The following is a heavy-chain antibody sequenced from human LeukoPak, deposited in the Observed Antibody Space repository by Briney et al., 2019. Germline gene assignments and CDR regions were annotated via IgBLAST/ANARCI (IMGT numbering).Heavy chain of an antibody. Sequence: GASVKVSCKASGYTFTSYYMHWVRQAPGQELEWMGIINPSGGSTSYAQKFQGRVTMTRDTSTSTVYMELSSLRSDDTAVYYCARPNHIVVVPAAAPSHFDYWGQGTLVTVSS. V-gene: IGHV1-46*01. CDR2: INPSGGST. CDR1: GYTFTSYY. J-gene: IGHJ4*02. D-gene: IGHD2-2*01. CDR3: ARPNHIVVVPAAAPSHFDY.